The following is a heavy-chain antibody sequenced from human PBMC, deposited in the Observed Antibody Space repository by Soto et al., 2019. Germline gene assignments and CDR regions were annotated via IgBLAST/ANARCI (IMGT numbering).Heavy chain of an antibody. J-gene: IGHJ4*01. CDR3: ASRLDY. V-gene: IGHV4-34*01. Sequence: PSETLSLTCAVYGGSLSGYYWSWIRQPPGKGLEWIGEINHSGSTNYNPSLKSRVTISVDTSKNQFSLKLSSVTAADTAVYYCASRLDYWGHGTLVTSPQ. CDR2: INHSGST. CDR1: GGSLSGYY.